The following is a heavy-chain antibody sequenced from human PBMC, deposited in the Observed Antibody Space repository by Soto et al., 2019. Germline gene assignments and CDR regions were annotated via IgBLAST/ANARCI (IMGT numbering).Heavy chain of an antibody. V-gene: IGHV3-7*01. J-gene: IGHJ5*02. CDR3: ARERGVTIFGVVSPAGWFDP. CDR2: IKQDGSEK. Sequence: GGSLRLSCAASGFTFSSYWMSWVRQAPGKGLEWVANIKQDGSEKYYGDSVKGRFTISRDNAKNSLYLQMNSLRAEDTAVYYCARERGVTIFGVVSPAGWFDPWGQGTLVTVSS. CDR1: GFTFSSYW. D-gene: IGHD3-3*01.